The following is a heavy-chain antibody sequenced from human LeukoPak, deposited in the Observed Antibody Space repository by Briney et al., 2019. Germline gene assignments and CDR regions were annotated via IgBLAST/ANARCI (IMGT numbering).Heavy chain of an antibody. Sequence: GSLRLSCAASGFTVSSNYMSWVRRAPGKGLEWVLVLYSGGSTYYADSVKGRFTISRDNSKNTLYLQMNSLGAEDTAVYYCARNPAGDYWGQGTLVTVSS. CDR3: ARNPAGDY. D-gene: IGHD6-13*01. CDR1: GFTVSSNY. J-gene: IGHJ4*02. V-gene: IGHV3-53*01. CDR2: LYSGGST.